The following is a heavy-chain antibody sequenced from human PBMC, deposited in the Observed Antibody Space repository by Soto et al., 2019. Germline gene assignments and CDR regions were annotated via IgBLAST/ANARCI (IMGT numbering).Heavy chain of an antibody. Sequence: EVQLVESGGGLVQPGRSLRLSCAASGFTCDDYAMHWVRQAPGKGLEWVSGISWNSGSIGSADSVKGLFTISRDNAKNCLYLQMNSLSAEDTALYYCAKAVSYGDYGDAYFDYWCQGALVTVAS. D-gene: IGHD4-17*01. CDR3: AKAVSYGDYGDAYFDY. CDR1: GFTCDDYA. V-gene: IGHV3-9*01. J-gene: IGHJ4*02. CDR2: ISWNSGSI.